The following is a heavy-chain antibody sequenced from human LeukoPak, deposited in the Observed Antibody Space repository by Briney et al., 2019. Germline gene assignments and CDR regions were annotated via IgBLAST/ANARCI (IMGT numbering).Heavy chain of an antibody. CDR3: ARRLRSFLNWFDP. CDR2: IYNTGDT. J-gene: IGHJ5*02. Sequence: SETLSLTCTVSGGSISSSSDYWGWIRQPPGKGLEWIGTIYNTGDTYYNPSLKSRVTIPVDTSKNQFSLKLSSVAAADTAVYYCARRLRSFLNWFDPWGQGTLVTVSS. CDR1: GGSISSSSDY. D-gene: IGHD3-3*01. V-gene: IGHV4-39*01.